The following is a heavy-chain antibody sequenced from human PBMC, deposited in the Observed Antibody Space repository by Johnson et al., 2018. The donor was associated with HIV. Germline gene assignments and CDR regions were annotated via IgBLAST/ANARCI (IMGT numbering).Heavy chain of an antibody. D-gene: IGHD6-13*01. CDR1: GFTFSIYA. CDR2: ISASGGST. V-gene: IGHV3-23*04. J-gene: IGHJ3*01. Sequence: EKLVESGGGLVKPGRSLRLSCAASGFTFSIYAMSWVRQAPGKGLEWVSTISASGGSTGYADSVKGRFTISRDNAKNSLYLQMNSLRAEDTALYYCARERTPAAAGTHDAFDLWGQGTMVTVSS. CDR3: ARERTPAAAGTHDAFDL.